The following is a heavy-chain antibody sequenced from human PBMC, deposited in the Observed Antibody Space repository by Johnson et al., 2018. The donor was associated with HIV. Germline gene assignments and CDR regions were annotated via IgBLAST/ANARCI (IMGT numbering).Heavy chain of an antibody. Sequence: QVQLVESGGGVVQPGGSLRLSCAASGFTFSSYGMHWVRQAPGKGLEWVAFIRYDGSNKYYADSMKGRFTISRDNSKNTLYLQMNSLRAEDTAVYYCARSNTAMMYDAFDIWGQGTMVTVSS. CDR1: GFTFSSYG. J-gene: IGHJ3*02. D-gene: IGHD5-18*01. CDR3: ARSNTAMMYDAFDI. CDR2: IRYDGSNK. V-gene: IGHV3-30*02.